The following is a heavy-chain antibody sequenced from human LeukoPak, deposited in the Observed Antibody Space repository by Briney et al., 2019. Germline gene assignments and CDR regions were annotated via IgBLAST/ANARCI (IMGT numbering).Heavy chain of an antibody. D-gene: IGHD3-22*01. CDR3: ARDYDSSGSPYYYYYYMDV. J-gene: IGHJ6*03. CDR2: IIPIFGTA. Sequence: ASVKVSCKASGGTFSSYAISWVRQAPGQGLEWMGGIIPIFGTANYAQKLQGRVTMTTDTSTSTAYMELRSLRSDDTAVYYCARDYDSSGSPYYYYYYMDVWGKGTTVTISS. CDR1: GGTFSSYA. V-gene: IGHV1-69*05.